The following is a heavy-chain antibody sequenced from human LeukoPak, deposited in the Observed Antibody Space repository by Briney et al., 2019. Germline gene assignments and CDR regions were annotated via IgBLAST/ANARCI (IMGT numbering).Heavy chain of an antibody. Sequence: GGSLRLSCAASGLTFSSYGMHWVRQAPGKGLEWVAVISYDGSNKYYADSVKGRFTISRDNSKNTLYLQMNSLRAEDTAVYYCAKGSGVVVVAATVDYWGQGTLVTVSS. J-gene: IGHJ4*02. V-gene: IGHV3-30*18. D-gene: IGHD2-15*01. CDR2: ISYDGSNK. CDR1: GLTFSSYG. CDR3: AKGSGVVVVAATVDY.